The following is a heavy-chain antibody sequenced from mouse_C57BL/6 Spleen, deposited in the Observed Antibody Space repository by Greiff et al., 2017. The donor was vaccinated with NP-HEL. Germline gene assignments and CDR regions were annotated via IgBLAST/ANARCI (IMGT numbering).Heavy chain of an antibody. Sequence: EVKLMESGGGLVKPGGSLKLSCAASGFTFSDYGMHWVRQAPEKGLEWVAYISPGSSTIYYAHTVKGRFTIARDNAKTTLFLQMTSLMSEDTAMYYCGRNYYGSYYAMDYWGQGTSVTVSS. CDR3: GRNYYGSYYAMDY. CDR1: GFTFSDYG. V-gene: IGHV5-17*01. D-gene: IGHD2-2*01. J-gene: IGHJ4*01. CDR2: ISPGSSTI.